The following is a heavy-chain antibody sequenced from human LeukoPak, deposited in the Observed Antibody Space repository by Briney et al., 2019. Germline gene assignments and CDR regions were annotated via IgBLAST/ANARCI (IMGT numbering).Heavy chain of an antibody. CDR2: FDPEDGET. D-gene: IGHD3/OR15-3a*01. CDR1: GYTLTELS. Sequence: ASVKVSCKVSGYTLTELSMHWVRQAPGKGLEWMGGFDPEDGETIYAQKFQGRVTMTEDTSTDTAYMELSSLRSEDTAVYYCAAELYGGIFGHCCSFAYWGQGTLVTVSS. V-gene: IGHV1-24*01. J-gene: IGHJ4*02. CDR3: AAELYGGIFGHCCSFAY.